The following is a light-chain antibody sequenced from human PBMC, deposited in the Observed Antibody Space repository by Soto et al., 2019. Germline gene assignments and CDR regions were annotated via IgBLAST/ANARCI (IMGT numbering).Light chain of an antibody. J-gene: IGKJ1*01. CDR1: QSISSY. CDR2: AAS. CDR3: QQSYNTPRT. V-gene: IGKV1-39*01. Sequence: DIQMTQSPSSLSASVGDRVTITCRASQSISSYLNWYQQNPGKAPKLLIYAASRLQSGVPSRFSGSGSGTDFTLTISSLQPEDFATYYCQQSYNTPRTLGHGTKVDIK.